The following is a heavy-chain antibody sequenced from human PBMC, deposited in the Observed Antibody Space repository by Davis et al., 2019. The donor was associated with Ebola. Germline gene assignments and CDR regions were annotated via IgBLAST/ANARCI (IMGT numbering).Heavy chain of an antibody. V-gene: IGHV3-7*01. D-gene: IGHD1-26*01. CDR2: IKQDGSEK. CDR3: ANSIVGARNAFDI. Sequence: GESLKISCAASGFTFSSYWMSWVRQAPGKGLEWVANIKQDGSEKYYVDSVKGRFTISRDNAKNSLSLEMNSLRAEDTAVYYCANSIVGARNAFDIWGQGTMVTVSS. CDR1: GFTFSSYW. J-gene: IGHJ3*02.